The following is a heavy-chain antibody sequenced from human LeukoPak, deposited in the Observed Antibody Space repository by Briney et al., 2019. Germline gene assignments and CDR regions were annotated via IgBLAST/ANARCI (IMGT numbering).Heavy chain of an antibody. J-gene: IGHJ6*03. CDR1: GGSFSGYY. CDR2: INHRGSI. V-gene: IGHV4-34*01. Sequence: SETLSLTCAVYGGSFSGYYWSWIRQAPGKGLEWIGEINHRGSINYNPSLKSPVTISVDTSRNQFSLNLSSVTAADTAVYYCARTTFWGYYYYYVDVWGKGTTVTVSS. D-gene: IGHD7-27*01. CDR3: ARTTFWGYYYYYVDV.